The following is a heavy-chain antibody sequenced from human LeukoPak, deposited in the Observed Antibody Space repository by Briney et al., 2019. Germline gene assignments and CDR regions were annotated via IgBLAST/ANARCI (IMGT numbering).Heavy chain of an antibody. V-gene: IGHV4-34*01. Sequence: KASETLSLTCAVYGGSFSDYYWSWIRQPPGKGLEWIGEISHSGSTNYNPSLKSRVTMSVDTSETQFSLNLSSVTAADTAVYYCARTYYNGAGSYHPYFDYWGQGALVTVSS. CDR2: ISHSGST. CDR3: ARTYYNGAGSYHPYFDY. D-gene: IGHD3-10*01. CDR1: GGSFSDYY. J-gene: IGHJ4*02.